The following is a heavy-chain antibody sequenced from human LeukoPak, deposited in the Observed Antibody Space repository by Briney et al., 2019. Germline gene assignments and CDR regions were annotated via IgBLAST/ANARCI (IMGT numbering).Heavy chain of an antibody. CDR3: GRHPPFMGLAARPFDY. D-gene: IGHD6-13*01. V-gene: IGHV5-51*01. CDR1: GYNLTNYW. CDR2: IFPGGSDT. Sequence: GESLKISRKGSGYNLTNYWIGWVRQMPGKGPEWMGIIFPGGSDTRYNPSLQGHVSISADKSINTAHLQASSLKASDAATYYCGRHPPFMGLAARPFDYWGPGTLVSVSS. J-gene: IGHJ4*02.